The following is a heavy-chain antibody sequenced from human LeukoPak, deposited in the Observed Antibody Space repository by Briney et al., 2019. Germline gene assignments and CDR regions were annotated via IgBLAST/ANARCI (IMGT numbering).Heavy chain of an antibody. Sequence: GGSLRLSCAASGFTFSTYSMNWLRLAPGKGLEWVSSISPDSNYKYYVDSVKGRFTISRDNAKSSLYLQMNSLRAEDTAVYYCARVEGHPDYWGQGTLVTVSS. D-gene: IGHD3-3*01. V-gene: IGHV3-21*01. J-gene: IGHJ4*02. CDR1: GFTFSTYS. CDR2: ISPDSNYK. CDR3: ARVEGHPDY.